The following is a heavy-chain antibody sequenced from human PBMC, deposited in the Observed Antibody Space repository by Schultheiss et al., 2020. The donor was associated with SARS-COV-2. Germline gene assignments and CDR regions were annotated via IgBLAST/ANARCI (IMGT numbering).Heavy chain of an antibody. CDR3: ARVIGGGWLQTYYGMDV. J-gene: IGHJ6*02. Sequence: GGSLRLSCAASGFTFSSYGMHWVRQAPGKGLEWVANIKQDGSEKYYVDSVKGRFTISRDNAKNSLYLQMNSLRAEDTAVYYCARVIGGGWLQTYYGMDVWGQGTTVTVSS. V-gene: IGHV3-7*03. D-gene: IGHD5-24*01. CDR1: GFTFSSYG. CDR2: IKQDGSEK.